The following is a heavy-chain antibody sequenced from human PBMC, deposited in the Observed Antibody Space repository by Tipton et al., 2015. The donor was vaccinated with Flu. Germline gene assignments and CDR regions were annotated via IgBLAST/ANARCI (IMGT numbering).Heavy chain of an antibody. CDR3: ARRIAVAGIFDF. CDR2: IYYSGST. D-gene: IGHD6-19*01. Sequence: LRLSCTVSGGSISSGGYYWSWIRQHPGKGLKWIGYIYYSGSTYYNPSLQSRITISLDTSKNQFSLKLSSVTAADTAVYFCARRIAVAGIFDFWGQGTLVTVSS. J-gene: IGHJ4*02. CDR1: GGSISSGGYY. V-gene: IGHV4-31*03.